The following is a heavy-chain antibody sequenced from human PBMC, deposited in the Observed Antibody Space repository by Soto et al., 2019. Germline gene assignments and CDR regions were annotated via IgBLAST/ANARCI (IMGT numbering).Heavy chain of an antibody. J-gene: IGHJ6*02. CDR1: GGSFSSYY. CDR2: INHRGST. D-gene: IGHD2-8*01. Sequence: QVQLQQWGAGLLTPSETLSLTCAVYGGSFSSYYWGWVRQPPGKGLEWSGEINHRGSTNYNPSLKSRVTISLDTSKSPFSLKPRSVTAADTAVYSCARGLSVTNTFSYYYGLDVWGQGTTVTVSS. V-gene: IGHV4-34*01. CDR3: ARGLSVTNTFSYYYGLDV.